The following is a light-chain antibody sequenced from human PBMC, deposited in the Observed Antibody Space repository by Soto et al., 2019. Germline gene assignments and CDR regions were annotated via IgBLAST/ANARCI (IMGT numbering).Light chain of an antibody. V-gene: IGLV1-40*01. CDR3: QSYDSSLSGSK. CDR1: SSNIGAGYD. Sequence: QLVLTQPPSVSGAPGQRVTISCTGSSSNIGAGYDVHWYQQLPGTAPKLLIYGNSNRPSGVPDRFSGSKSGTSASLAITGLQAEDEADYYCQSYDSSLSGSKFGGGTKVTV. CDR2: GNS. J-gene: IGLJ2*01.